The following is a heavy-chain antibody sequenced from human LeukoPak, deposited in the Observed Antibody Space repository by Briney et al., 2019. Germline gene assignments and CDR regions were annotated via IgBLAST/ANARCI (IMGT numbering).Heavy chain of an antibody. CDR1: GFTFNNYA. CDR3: ARGPSGYHNT. V-gene: IGHV3-23*01. CDR2: ISGSGGST. Sequence: GGSLRLSCSASGFTFNNYAMLWVRQAPGKGLEWVSAISGSGGSTYYADSVKGRFTISRDNSKNTLYLQMNSLRAEDTAVYYCARGPSGYHNTGGQGTLVTVSS. J-gene: IGHJ4*02. D-gene: IGHD5-12*01.